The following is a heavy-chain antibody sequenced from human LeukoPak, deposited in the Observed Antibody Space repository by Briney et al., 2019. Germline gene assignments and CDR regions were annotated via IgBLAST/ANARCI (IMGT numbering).Heavy chain of an antibody. V-gene: IGHV4-4*02. J-gene: IGHJ4*02. Sequence: PSETLSLTCAVSGGSISSSNWWSWVRQPPGKGLEWIGEIYHSGSTNYNPSLKSRVTILVDKSKNQFSLKLSSVTAADTAVYYCARGPSSTSCCDYWGQGTLVTVSS. CDR2: IYHSGST. D-gene: IGHD2-2*01. CDR1: GGSISSSNW. CDR3: ARGPSSTSCCDY.